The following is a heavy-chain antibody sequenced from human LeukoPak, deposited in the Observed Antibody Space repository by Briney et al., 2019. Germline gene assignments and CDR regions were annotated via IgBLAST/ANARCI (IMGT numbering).Heavy chain of an antibody. V-gene: IGHV3-33*01. J-gene: IGHJ4*02. CDR3: ARASEEYYYDSGGYSLDY. CDR2: IWYDGSNK. D-gene: IGHD3-22*01. Sequence: GRSLSLSCAASGFPLSIYGMLCVRQAPGEGLEWGAVIWYDGSNKYYADSVKGQFTISRDNSKNTLYLQVNSLRAEDTAVYYCARASEEYYYDSGGYSLDYWGRGTLVTVSS. CDR1: GFPLSIYG.